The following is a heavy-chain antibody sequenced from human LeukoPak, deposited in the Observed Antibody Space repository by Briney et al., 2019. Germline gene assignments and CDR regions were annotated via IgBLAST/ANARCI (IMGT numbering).Heavy chain of an antibody. CDR2: ISSSSSYI. V-gene: IGHV3-21*01. Sequence: GGSLRLSCAASGFTLSSYSMNWVRQAPGKGLEWVSSISSSSSYIYYADSVKGPFTISRDNAKNSQYLKMNSLRAEDTAVYYCAREVSNYCGSGSYFADWGQGTLVTVSS. D-gene: IGHD3-10*01. J-gene: IGHJ4*02. CDR1: GFTLSSYS. CDR3: AREVSNYCGSGSYFAD.